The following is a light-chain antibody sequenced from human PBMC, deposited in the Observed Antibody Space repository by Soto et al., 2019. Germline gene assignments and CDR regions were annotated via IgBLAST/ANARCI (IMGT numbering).Light chain of an antibody. CDR2: DAS. Sequence: EVVLTQSPGTLSLSPGERATLSCRASQSVKDYLAWYQQKPGQPPRLLIFDASNRATGFPARFSGVGSGTDFTLPISSLEPEDFAVYYCQQRANWPPTFGGGTKLEI. J-gene: IGKJ4*01. V-gene: IGKV3-11*01. CDR3: QQRANWPPT. CDR1: QSVKDY.